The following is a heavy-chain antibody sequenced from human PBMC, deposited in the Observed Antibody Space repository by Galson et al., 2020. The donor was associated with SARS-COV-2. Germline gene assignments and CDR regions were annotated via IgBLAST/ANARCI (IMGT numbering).Heavy chain of an antibody. D-gene: IGHD5-18*01. CDR2: IRGSGRVP. Sequence: EGYLRLSCAASGFTLSDYGTTWVSQAPGKGLEWVSAIRGSGRVPYFADTVQGRFTFSRDNSKNTVHLQMNRLRAEDTAVYYCAKDNGYSPGYGYYGLDVWGQGTTVTVSS. J-gene: IGHJ6*02. CDR1: GFTLSDYG. V-gene: IGHV3-23*01. CDR3: AKDNGYSPGYGYYGLDV.